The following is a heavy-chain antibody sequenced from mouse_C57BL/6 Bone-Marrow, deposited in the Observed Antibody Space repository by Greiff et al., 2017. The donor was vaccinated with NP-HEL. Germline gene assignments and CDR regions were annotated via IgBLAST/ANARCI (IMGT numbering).Heavy chain of an antibody. D-gene: IGHD1-1*01. CDR3: TSYYCDSSKSPFDY. V-gene: IGHV6-3*01. J-gene: IGHJ2*01. Sequence: EVQLQQSGGGLVQPGGSMKLSCVASGFTFSNYWMNWVRQSPEKGLEWVAQIRFKSDNAATHYAESVKGRFTISRDNSKRSVYLQMNNLRAEDSGIYYCTSYYCDSSKSPFDYWGQGTTLTVSS. CDR2: IRFKSDNAAT. CDR1: GFTFSNYW.